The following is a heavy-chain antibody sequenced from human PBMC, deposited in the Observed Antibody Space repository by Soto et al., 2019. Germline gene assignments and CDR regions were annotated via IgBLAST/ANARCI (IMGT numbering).Heavy chain of an antibody. J-gene: IGHJ4*02. CDR2: ISSSGGST. CDR1: GFTISSYT. V-gene: IGHV3-23*01. D-gene: IGHD7-27*01. Sequence: EVQLLESWGGLVQPGGSLRLSCAASGFTISSYTMSWVRQGPGKGLEWVSGISSSGGSTVYTDSVKGRFTISRDNFKNSLYLQMNSLRAEDTAVYYCAKGWGDYWGQGTPVTVSS. CDR3: AKGWGDY.